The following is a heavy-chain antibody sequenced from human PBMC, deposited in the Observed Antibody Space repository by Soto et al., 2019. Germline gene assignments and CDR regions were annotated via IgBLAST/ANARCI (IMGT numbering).Heavy chain of an antibody. CDR2: IYYSGST. D-gene: IGHD4-4*01. CDR3: ARCVGYRDHFDY. J-gene: IGHJ4*02. CDR1: GGSISSYY. V-gene: IGHV4-59*01. Sequence: PSETLSLTCTVSGGSISSYYWSWIRQPPGKGLEWIGYIYYSGSTNYNPSLKSRVTISVDTSKNQFSLKLSSVTAADTAVYYCARCVGYRDHFDYWGQGIRVTVCS.